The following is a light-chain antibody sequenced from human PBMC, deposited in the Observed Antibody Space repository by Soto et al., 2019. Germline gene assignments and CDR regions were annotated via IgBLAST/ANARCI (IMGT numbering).Light chain of an antibody. CDR1: HSISRW. CDR2: KAS. J-gene: IGKJ4*02. Sequence: DIQITEARCAGSACGAERVTITCRASHSISRWLAWYQQKPGKAPKLLIHKASTLESGVPSRFSGSGYGTEIPLTICGFQPDDPANSFCQQHDCYSPFGGGTKVDIK. V-gene: IGKV1-5*03. CDR3: QQHDCYSP.